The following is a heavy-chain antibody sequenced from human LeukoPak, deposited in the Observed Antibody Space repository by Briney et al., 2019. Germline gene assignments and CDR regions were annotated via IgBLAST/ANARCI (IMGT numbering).Heavy chain of an antibody. Sequence: GGSLRLSCAASGFTFSSYGMHWVRQAPGKGLEWVAFIRYDGSNKYYADSVKGRFTISRDNAKNSLYLQMNSLRDEDTAVYYCARGGIVVVNDMDVWGKGTTVTVSS. CDR2: IRYDGSNK. CDR1: GFTFSSYG. D-gene: IGHD2-21*01. CDR3: ARGGIVVVNDMDV. J-gene: IGHJ6*03. V-gene: IGHV3-30*02.